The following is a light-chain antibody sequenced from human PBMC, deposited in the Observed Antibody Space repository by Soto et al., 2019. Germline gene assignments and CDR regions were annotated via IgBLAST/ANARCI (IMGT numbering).Light chain of an antibody. J-gene: IGKJ5*01. Sequence: EIVLTQSPGTLSLSPGERATLSCRASQSVSSSYLAWYQQKPGQAPRLLIYGASSRATGIPDRFSGSGSGTDFTLPISRLEPEDFAVYYGQQYGSSPPPPHTFGQGTRLEIK. CDR3: QQYGSSPPPPHT. CDR2: GAS. CDR1: QSVSSSY. V-gene: IGKV3-20*01.